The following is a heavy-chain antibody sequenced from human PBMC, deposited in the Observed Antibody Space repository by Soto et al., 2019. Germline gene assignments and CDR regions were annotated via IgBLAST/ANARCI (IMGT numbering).Heavy chain of an antibody. CDR1: GFTFSSYG. Sequence: QVQLVESGGGVVQPGRSLRLSCAASGFTFSSYGMHWVRQAPGKGLEWVAVISYDGSNKYYADSVKGRFTISRDNSKNTLYLQMNCLRAEDTAVYYCAKESPGLWFGDGQGAFDIWGQGTMVTVSS. J-gene: IGHJ3*02. V-gene: IGHV3-30*18. D-gene: IGHD3-10*01. CDR3: AKESPGLWFGDGQGAFDI. CDR2: ISYDGSNK.